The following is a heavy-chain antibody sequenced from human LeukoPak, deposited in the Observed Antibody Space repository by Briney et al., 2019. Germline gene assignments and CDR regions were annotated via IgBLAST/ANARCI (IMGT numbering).Heavy chain of an antibody. V-gene: IGHV4-61*02. J-gene: IGHJ4*02. CDR3: GRVGGSGSLRTFDY. CDR2: IYTSGST. D-gene: IGHD3-10*01. CDR1: GGSISSGSYY. Sequence: SETLSLTCTVSGGSISSGSYYWSWIRQPAGKGLEWIGRIYTSGSTNYNPSLKSRVTISVDTSKNQFSLKLSSVTAADTAVYYCGRVGGSGSLRTFDYWGQGTLVTVSS.